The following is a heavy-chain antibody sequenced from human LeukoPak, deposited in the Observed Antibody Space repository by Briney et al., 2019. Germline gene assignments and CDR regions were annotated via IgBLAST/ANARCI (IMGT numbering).Heavy chain of an antibody. D-gene: IGHD5-18*01. CDR1: GDSIITYH. V-gene: IGHV4-59*01. CDR2: MQSSGNS. CDR3: ARDKRHSYGRYFDH. J-gene: IGHJ4*02. Sequence: PSETLSLTCSVSGDSIITYHWNWIRKPPGKGLEWIAFMQSSGNSNYNPSLKSRVTMFVDTSKNQFVLNLRSVTAADTAVYYCARDKRHSYGRYFDHWGQGMLVTVSS.